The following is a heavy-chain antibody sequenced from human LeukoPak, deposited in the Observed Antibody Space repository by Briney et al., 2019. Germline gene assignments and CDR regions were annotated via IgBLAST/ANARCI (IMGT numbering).Heavy chain of an antibody. CDR2: IYPIDSDT. Sequence: GESLKIFCKGSGYSFTSYWIGWVRQMPGKGLEWMGIIYPIDSDTRYSPSFQGQVTISADKSISTAYLQWSSLKASDTAMYYCVRRGYSSSTKDYYYMDVWGKGTTVTVSS. J-gene: IGHJ6*03. V-gene: IGHV5-51*01. CDR1: GYSFTSYW. D-gene: IGHD6-6*01. CDR3: VRRGYSSSTKDYYYMDV.